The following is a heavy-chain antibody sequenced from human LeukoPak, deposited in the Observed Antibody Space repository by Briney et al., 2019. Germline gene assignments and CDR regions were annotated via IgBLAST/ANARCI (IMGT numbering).Heavy chain of an antibody. CDR3: ARAEYSSGWFPMDV. D-gene: IGHD6-19*01. J-gene: IGHJ6*02. V-gene: IGHV4-59*07. CDR1: GGSISSYY. CDR2: IYYSGST. Sequence: SDTLSLTCTVSGGSISSYYWSWIRQPPGKGLEWIGYIYYSGSTNYNPSLKSRVTISVDTSKNQFSLKLSSVTAADTAVYYCARAEYSSGWFPMDVWGQGTTVTGSS.